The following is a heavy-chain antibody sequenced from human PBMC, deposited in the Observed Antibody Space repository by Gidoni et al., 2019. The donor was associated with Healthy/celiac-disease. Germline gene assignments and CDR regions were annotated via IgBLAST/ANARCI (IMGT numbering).Heavy chain of an antibody. CDR3: ARGRYGSYFYYGMDV. CDR2: INHSGST. V-gene: IGHV4-34*01. J-gene: IGHJ6*02. D-gene: IGHD1-26*01. CDR1: GGSFSGYY. Sequence: QVQLQQWGAGLLKPSETLSLTCAVYGGSFSGYYWSWIRQPPGKGLEWIGEINHSGSTKYNPSIKSRVTISVDTSKNQFSLKLSSVTAADTAVYYCARGRYGSYFYYGMDVWGQGTTVTVSS.